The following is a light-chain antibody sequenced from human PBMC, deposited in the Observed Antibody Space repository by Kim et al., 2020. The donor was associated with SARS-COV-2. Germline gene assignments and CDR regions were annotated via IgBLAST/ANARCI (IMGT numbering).Light chain of an antibody. V-gene: IGKV6-21*02. CDR1: RSIGNR. CDR2: YAS. J-gene: IGKJ4*01. CDR3: QQSGASLT. Sequence: SVHPKQQVTITGRASRSIGNRLHWYQQKPDQSPKLLIRYASQSITGVPPRFSGSGSGTEFTLTINSLEAEDAATYYCQQSGASLTFGGGTKVDIK.